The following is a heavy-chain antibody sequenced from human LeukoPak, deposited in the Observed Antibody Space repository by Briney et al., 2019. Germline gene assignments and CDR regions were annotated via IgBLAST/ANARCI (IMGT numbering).Heavy chain of an antibody. D-gene: IGHD3-10*01. V-gene: IGHV1-69*05. Sequence: SVKVSCKASGGTFSSYAISWVRQAPGQGLEWMGGIIPIFGTANYAQKFQGRVTITTDESTSTAYMELSSLRSEDTAVYYCASGTFGFGELFADYWGQGTLVTVSS. CDR3: ASGTFGFGELFADY. J-gene: IGHJ4*02. CDR1: GGTFSSYA. CDR2: IIPIFGTA.